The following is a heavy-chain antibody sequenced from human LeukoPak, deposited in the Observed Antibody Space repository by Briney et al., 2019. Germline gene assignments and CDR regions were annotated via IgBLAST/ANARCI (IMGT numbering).Heavy chain of an antibody. J-gene: IGHJ4*02. V-gene: IGHV3-7*01. CDR2: IKEDGIEK. D-gene: IGHD3-10*01. Sequence: GGSLRLSCTVSGFTVSSNSMSWVRQAPGKGLEWVANIKEDGIEKHYVDSVRGRFTISRDNAKNSLNLQMNSLRAEDTAVYYYARDRGANYYGSLNLFDHWGQGTLVTVSS. CDR1: GFTVSSNS. CDR3: ARDRGANYYGSLNLFDH.